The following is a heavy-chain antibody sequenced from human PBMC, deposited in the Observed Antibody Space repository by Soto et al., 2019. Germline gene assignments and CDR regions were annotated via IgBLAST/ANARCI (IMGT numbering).Heavy chain of an antibody. CDR2: IWYDGSKK. V-gene: IGHV3-33*01. Sequence: QVQLVESGGGVVQPGRSLRLSCAATGFTFSSYGMHWVRQAPGKGLEWVAVIWYDGSKKHYADPLKGRFTISRDDSKNTLYLQMNSLRVDGTAVYHCARDLGNLAAGVAYYYDYWGQGTLVTVSS. J-gene: IGHJ4*02. CDR1: GFTFSSYG. CDR3: ARDLGNLAAGVAYYYDY. D-gene: IGHD6-13*01.